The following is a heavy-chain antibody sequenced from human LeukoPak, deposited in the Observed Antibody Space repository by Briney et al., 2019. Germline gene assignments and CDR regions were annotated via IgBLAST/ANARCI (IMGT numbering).Heavy chain of an antibody. CDR1: GYTFTSYG. CDR2: ISAYNGNT. J-gene: IGHJ5*02. CDR3: ARGGYCSGGSCYGHNWFDP. D-gene: IGHD2-15*01. Sequence: ASVKVSCKASGYTFTSYGISWVRQAPGQGLEWMGWISAYNGNTNYAQKFQGRVTVTRDTSISTAYMELSRLRSDDTAVYYCARGGYCSGGSCYGHNWFDPWGQGTLVTVSS. V-gene: IGHV1-18*01.